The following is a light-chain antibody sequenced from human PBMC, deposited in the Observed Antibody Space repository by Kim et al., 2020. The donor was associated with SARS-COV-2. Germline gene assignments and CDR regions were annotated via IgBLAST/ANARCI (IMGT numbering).Light chain of an antibody. CDR3: QQYNDWPLT. CDR1: QSIGTD. Sequence: LSPRDRATLSCRASQSIGTDLAWYQHKPGHAPRLLIYNAFTRATGIPARISGSGSGTDFTLSISSLQSEDFAVYYCQQYNDWPLTFGGGTKVDIK. J-gene: IGKJ4*01. CDR2: NAF. V-gene: IGKV3D-15*01.